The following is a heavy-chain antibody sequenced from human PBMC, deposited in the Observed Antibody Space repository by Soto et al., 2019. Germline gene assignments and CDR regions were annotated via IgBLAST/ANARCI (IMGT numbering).Heavy chain of an antibody. CDR3: ARDLQADY. J-gene: IGHJ4*02. CDR2: INAGNGNT. CDR1: SFNYTRYA. Sequence: ASGAVSSTASSFNYTRYANYWVRQAPGQRLEWMGWINAGNGNTKDSQKFQGRVTVTRDTSASTAYMELSRMRSEDTAVYHCARDLQADYWGQGTLVTVS. V-gene: IGHV1-3*01.